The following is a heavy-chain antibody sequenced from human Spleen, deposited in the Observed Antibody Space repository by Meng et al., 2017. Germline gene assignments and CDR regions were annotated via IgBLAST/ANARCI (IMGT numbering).Heavy chain of an antibody. D-gene: IGHD3-22*01. Sequence: GGSLRLSCAASGFIFSNYAMSWVRQVPGKGLEWVSDISGSGVSTSYADSVKGRFTISRDNSKNTLYLQMSSLRAEDTALYFCAKGDDTSTYTGAFFDSWGQGTLVAVSS. CDR1: GFIFSNYA. J-gene: IGHJ5*01. CDR2: ISGSGVST. CDR3: AKGDDTSTYTGAFFDS. V-gene: IGHV3-23*01.